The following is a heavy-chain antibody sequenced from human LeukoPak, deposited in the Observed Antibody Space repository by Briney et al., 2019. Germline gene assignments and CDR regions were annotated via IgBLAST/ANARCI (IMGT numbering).Heavy chain of an antibody. Sequence: GGSLRLSCAASGFTFSNYWMSWVRQAPGKGLEWVANIKQDGSEIYYVDSVKGRFTISRDNDKNSLYLQMNSLRVEDTALYYCVVETWHYENAYWGQGALVTVSS. CDR2: IKQDGSEI. CDR1: GFTFSNYW. V-gene: IGHV3-7*01. D-gene: IGHD3-22*01. J-gene: IGHJ4*02. CDR3: VVETWHYENAY.